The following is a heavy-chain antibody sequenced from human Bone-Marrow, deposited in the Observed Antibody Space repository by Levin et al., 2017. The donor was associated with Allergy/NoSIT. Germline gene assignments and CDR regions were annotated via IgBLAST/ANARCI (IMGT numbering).Heavy chain of an antibody. J-gene: IGHJ4*02. CDR1: GFTFSSYA. CDR3: ASSAGPAIAAAGTFDY. D-gene: IGHD6-13*01. CDR2: ISGSGGST. Sequence: GGSLRLSCAASGFTFSSYAMSWVRQAPGKGLEWVSAISGSGGSTYYADSVKGRFTISRDNSKNTLYLQMNSLRAEDTAVYYCASSAGPAIAAAGTFDYWGQGTLVTVSS. V-gene: IGHV3-23*01.